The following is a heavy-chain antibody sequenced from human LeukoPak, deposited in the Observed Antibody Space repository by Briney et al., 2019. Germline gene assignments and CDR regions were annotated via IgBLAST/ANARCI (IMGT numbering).Heavy chain of an antibody. Sequence: ASVKVSCKTFGYTFTGYYMHWVRQAPGQGLEWMGWINPNSGGTNYAQKFQGRVTMTRDTSISTAYMELSRLRSDDTAVYYCARVEGNDVHYFDYWGQGTLVTVSS. CDR1: GYTFTGYY. CDR2: INPNSGGT. V-gene: IGHV1-2*02. J-gene: IGHJ4*02. D-gene: IGHD1-1*01. CDR3: ARVEGNDVHYFDY.